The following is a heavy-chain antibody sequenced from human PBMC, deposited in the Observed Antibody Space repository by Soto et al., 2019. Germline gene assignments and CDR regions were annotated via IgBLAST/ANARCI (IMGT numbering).Heavy chain of an antibody. D-gene: IGHD3-10*01. J-gene: IGHJ3*02. V-gene: IGHV3-30-3*01. CDR2: ISYDGSNK. Sequence: QVQLVESGGGVVQPGRSLRLSCAASGFTFSSYAMHWVRQAPGKGLEWVAVISYDGSNKYYADSVKGRFTISRDNSKNTLYLQMNSLRAEDTAVYYCARDPGWFGESDAFDIWGQGTMVTVSS. CDR3: ARDPGWFGESDAFDI. CDR1: GFTFSSYA.